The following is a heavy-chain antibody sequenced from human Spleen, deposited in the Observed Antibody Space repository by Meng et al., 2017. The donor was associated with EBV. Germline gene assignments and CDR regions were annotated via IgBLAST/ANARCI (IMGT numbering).Heavy chain of an antibody. V-gene: IGHV4-34*01. J-gene: IGHJ1*01. CDR1: GESLSGYY. Sequence: QVQLQQLGEGLLKPSEPLPLPGAVYGESLSGYYWSWIRQPPGKGLEWIGQINHSGSTNYNPSLKSRVTISVDTSKNHFSLTLSSVTAADTAVYYCARGSSSGWYYEYFQHWGQGTLVTASS. CDR2: INHSGST. D-gene: IGHD6-19*01. CDR3: ARGSSSGWYYEYFQH.